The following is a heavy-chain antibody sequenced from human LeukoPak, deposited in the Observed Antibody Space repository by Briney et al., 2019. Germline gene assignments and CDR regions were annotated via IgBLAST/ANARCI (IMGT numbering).Heavy chain of an antibody. D-gene: IGHD6-19*01. V-gene: IGHV5-51*01. J-gene: IGHJ3*02. CDR3: ARTPYSSGWYAAFDI. Sequence: GESLKISCQVSGYTFSSYWIAWVRQGSGKGLEWMGIIYPGDSDARYSPSFQGQVTISADKSISTAYLQWSSLKASDTAMYYCARTPYSSGWYAAFDIWGQGTMVTVSS. CDR2: IYPGDSDA. CDR1: GYTFSSYW.